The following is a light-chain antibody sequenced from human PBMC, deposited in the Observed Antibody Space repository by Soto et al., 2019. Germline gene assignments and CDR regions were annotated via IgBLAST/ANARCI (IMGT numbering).Light chain of an antibody. CDR1: RSLVASDGNAY. CDR2: KVS. V-gene: IGKV2-24*01. Sequence: EIVLTQTPLLSPVTLGQPASISCRSSRSLVASDGNAYLTWLHQRPGQPPRPLIYKVSQRLSGVPDRCSGSGARTYFTLHISRVEAEDVGTYFCMQATQLRTFGQGTRLEIK. J-gene: IGKJ5*01. CDR3: MQATQLRT.